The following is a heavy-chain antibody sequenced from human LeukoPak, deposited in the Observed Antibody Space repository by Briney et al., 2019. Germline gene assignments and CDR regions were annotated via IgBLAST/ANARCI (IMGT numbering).Heavy chain of an antibody. J-gene: IGHJ4*02. V-gene: IGHV4-34*01. D-gene: IGHD2-15*01. CDR2: INHSGST. Sequence: SETLSLTCAVYGGSFSGYYWSWIRQPPGKGLEWIGEINHSGSTNYNPSLKSRVTISVDTSKNQFSLKLSSVTAADTAVYYCARVLGYCSGGSCTIAGEFDYWGQGTLVTVSS. CDR3: ARVLGYCSGGSCTIAGEFDY. CDR1: GGSFSGYY.